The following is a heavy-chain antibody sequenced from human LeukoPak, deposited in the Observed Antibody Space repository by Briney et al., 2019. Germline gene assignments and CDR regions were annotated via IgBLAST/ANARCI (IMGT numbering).Heavy chain of an antibody. CDR1: GYSFTSYW. CDR3: ARHLPSTLYYDSSSYPPDDY. D-gene: IGHD3-22*01. CDR2: IDPDDSYT. Sequence: GESLKISCKGSGYSFTSYWISWVRQMPGKGLEWMGRIDPDDSYTNFSPSFQGHVTISADKYISTAYLQWSSLKASDTATYYCARHLPSTLYYDSSSYPPDDYWGQGTLVTVSS. V-gene: IGHV5-10-1*01. J-gene: IGHJ4*02.